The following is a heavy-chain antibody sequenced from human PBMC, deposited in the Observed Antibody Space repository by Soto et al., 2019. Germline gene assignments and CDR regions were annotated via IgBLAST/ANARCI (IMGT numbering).Heavy chain of an antibody. D-gene: IGHD3-22*01. CDR1: GGSITSSSYY. V-gene: IGHV4-39*01. CDR2: IYYSGST. J-gene: IGHJ4*02. Sequence: PSETLSLTCTVSGGSITSSSYYWGWIRRPPGKGLEWIGNIYYSGSTYYNPSLKSRVTISVDTSKNQFSLKLSSVTAADTAVYYCMLGSGWKDFDYWGQGTLVTVSS. CDR3: MLGSGWKDFDY.